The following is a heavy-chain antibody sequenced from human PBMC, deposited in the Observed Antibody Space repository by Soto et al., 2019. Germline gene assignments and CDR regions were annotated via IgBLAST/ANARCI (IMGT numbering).Heavy chain of an antibody. D-gene: IGHD3-22*01. V-gene: IGHV4-30-4*01. CDR3: ASAQNYYDSSGYYSSYYYYGMDV. CDR1: GGSISSGDYY. CDR2: IYYSGST. J-gene: IGHJ6*02. Sequence: QVQLQESGPGLVKPSQTLSLTCTVSGGSISSGDYYWSWIRQPPGKGLEWIGYIYYSGSTYYNPSLTSRVTISVDTSKNQFSLKLSSVTAADTAVYYCASAQNYYDSSGYYSSYYYYGMDVWGQGTTVTVSS.